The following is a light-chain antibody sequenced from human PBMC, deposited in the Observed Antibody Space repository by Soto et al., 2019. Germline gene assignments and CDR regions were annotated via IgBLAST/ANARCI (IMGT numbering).Light chain of an antibody. J-gene: IGKJ1*01. V-gene: IGKV3-15*01. CDR2: GAS. CDR3: LQDYNYPWT. CDR1: QSISSK. Sequence: EIVMTQSPATLSVSPGERATLSCRARQSISSKLAWYQQKPGQAPRLLIYGASTRATGIPARFSGSGSGTEFTLTISSLLSEDFATYYCLQDYNYPWTFGQGTKVDIK.